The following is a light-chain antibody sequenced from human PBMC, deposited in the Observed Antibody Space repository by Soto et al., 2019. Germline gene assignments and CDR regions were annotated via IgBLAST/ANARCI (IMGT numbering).Light chain of an antibody. V-gene: IGKV1-9*01. CDR3: QQRNSYVFA. Sequence: DIQLTQSPSFLSASVGDRVTITCRASQDVSRYLAWYQQKPGKAPNLLIYAASTLRSGVPSRFSGSGSETEFTLTISSLQSEDFATYYCQQRNSYVFAFGAGTKVDIK. CDR2: AAS. CDR1: QDVSRY. J-gene: IGKJ3*01.